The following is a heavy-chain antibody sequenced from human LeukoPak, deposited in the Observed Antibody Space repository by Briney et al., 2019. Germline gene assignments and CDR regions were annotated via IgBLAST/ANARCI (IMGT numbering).Heavy chain of an antibody. CDR2: ISSSGGST. CDR1: GFTFSSYA. D-gene: IGHD6-19*01. J-gene: IGHJ4*02. Sequence: GGSLRLCCAASGFTFSSYAMTWVRQAPGKGLEWVSSISSSGGSTYYADSVRGRFTISRDNSKNTLYLQMNSLRAEDTAVYYCAKDYGSGWYFDYWGQGTLVTVSS. CDR3: AKDYGSGWYFDY. V-gene: IGHV3-23*01.